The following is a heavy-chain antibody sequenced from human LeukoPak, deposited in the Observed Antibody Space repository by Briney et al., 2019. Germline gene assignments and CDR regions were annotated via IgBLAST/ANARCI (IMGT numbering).Heavy chain of an antibody. CDR1: GYTFTSYG. CDR2: ISAYNGNT. J-gene: IGHJ4*02. V-gene: IGHV1-18*01. D-gene: IGHD5-18*01. CDR3: ARXRRGYSYGYFDY. Sequence: GASVKVSCKASGYTFTSYGISWVRQAPGQGLEWMGWISAYNGNTNYARKLQGRVTMTTDTSTSTAYMELRSLRSDDTAVYYCARXRRGYSYGYFDYWGQGXLVTVXS.